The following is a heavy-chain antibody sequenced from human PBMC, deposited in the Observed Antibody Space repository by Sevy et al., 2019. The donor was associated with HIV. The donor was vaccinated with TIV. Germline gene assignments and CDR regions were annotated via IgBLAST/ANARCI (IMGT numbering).Heavy chain of an antibody. D-gene: IGHD1-7*01. CDR2: IWSDGSNK. J-gene: IGHJ4*02. CDR3: AREERGGTTTSFDY. V-gene: IGHV3-33*01. CDR1: GFTFSDYG. Sequence: GGSLRLSCAASGFTFSDYGMHWVRQAPGKGLEWVAVIWSDGSNKYYGDSVKGRFTISRDSSKNTLFLQMNSLRVDDTAGYYCAREERGGTTTSFDYWGQGALVTVSS.